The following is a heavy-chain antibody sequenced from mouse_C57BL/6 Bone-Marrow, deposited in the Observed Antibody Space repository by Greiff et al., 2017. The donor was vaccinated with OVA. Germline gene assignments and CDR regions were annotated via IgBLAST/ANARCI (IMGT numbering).Heavy chain of an antibody. V-gene: IGHV5-12*01. J-gene: IGHJ4*01. CDR2: ISNGGGSN. CDR1: GFTFSDYY. CDR3: ARNYGPYAMDY. D-gene: IGHD1-1*02. Sequence: EVKLVESGGGLVQPGGSLKLSCAASGFTFSDYYMYWVRQTPEKRLEWVAYISNGGGSNYYPDTVKGRFTISRDNAKNTLYLQMSRLKSEDTAMYYCARNYGPYAMDYWGQGTSVTVSS.